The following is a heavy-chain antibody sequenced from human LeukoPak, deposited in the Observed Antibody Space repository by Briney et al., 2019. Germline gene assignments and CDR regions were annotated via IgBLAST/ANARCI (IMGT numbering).Heavy chain of an antibody. J-gene: IGHJ4*02. CDR3: ARALCSGGSCTRRYVGYFDY. CDR1: GFTFSSYG. D-gene: IGHD2-15*01. CDR2: IRYDGSNK. V-gene: IGHV3-30*02. Sequence: PGGSLRLSCAASGFTFSSYGMHWVRQAPGKGLEWVAFIRYDGSNKYYADSVKGRFTISRDNAKNSLYLQMNSLRAEDTAVYYCARALCSGGSCTRRYVGYFDYWGQGTLVTVSS.